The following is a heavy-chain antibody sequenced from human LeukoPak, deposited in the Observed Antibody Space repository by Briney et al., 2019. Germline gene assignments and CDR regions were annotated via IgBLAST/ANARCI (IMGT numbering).Heavy chain of an antibody. CDR1: GFTFGDYA. D-gene: IGHD1-26*01. Sequence: GGSLRLSCRTAGFTFGDYAMSRVRQAPGKGLEWVGFIRSKTYGGTTEYDASVRDRFRISRDDSKSIAYLQMNSLKTEDTGVYYCTKVEWELPRNWGQGTLVTVST. J-gene: IGHJ4*02. V-gene: IGHV3-49*04. CDR3: TKVEWELPRN. CDR2: IRSKTYGGTT.